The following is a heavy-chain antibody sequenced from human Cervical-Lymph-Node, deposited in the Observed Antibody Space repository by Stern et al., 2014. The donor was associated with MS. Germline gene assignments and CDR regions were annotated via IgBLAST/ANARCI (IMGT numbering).Heavy chain of an antibody. V-gene: IGHV3-30*18. CDR2: ISYDGSDK. CDR1: GFTFSNYG. Sequence: VQLLESGGGVVQPGRPLRLSCAASGFTFSNYGMHWVRQAPGKGLAWVAIISYDGSDKYYVDSVKGRFTISRDNSKNTLYLQVNSLRAEDTAVYYCAKDREVAIVRDYSGMDVWGQGTTVTVSS. CDR3: AKDREVAIVRDYSGMDV. D-gene: IGHD1-26*01. J-gene: IGHJ6*02.